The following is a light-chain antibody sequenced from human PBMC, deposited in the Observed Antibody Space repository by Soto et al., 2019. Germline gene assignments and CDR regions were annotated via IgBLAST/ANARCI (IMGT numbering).Light chain of an antibody. Sequence: EIVLTQSPGTLSLSPGERATLSCRASQSVSSSYLAWYQQKPGQAPRLLIYGALSRATGIPDRFSGSGSGTDFTLTISRLEPEDFAVYYCQQYGSSPWTFGPGTKVEIK. CDR3: QQYGSSPWT. CDR1: QSVSSSY. J-gene: IGKJ1*01. V-gene: IGKV3-20*01. CDR2: GAL.